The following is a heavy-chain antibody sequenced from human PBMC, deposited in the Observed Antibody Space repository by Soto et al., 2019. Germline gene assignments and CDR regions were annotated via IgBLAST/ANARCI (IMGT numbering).Heavy chain of an antibody. D-gene: IGHD3-10*01. CDR2: INHSGST. CDR1: GDPISSGYY. V-gene: IGHV4-34*01. CDR3: ARAQSIRGVIIVPYYFDY. J-gene: IGHJ4*02. Sequence: SETLSLTCAVSGDPISSGYYWSWIRQPPGKGLEWIGEINHSGSTNYNPSLKSRVTISVDTSKNQFSLKLSSVTAADTAVYYCARAQSIRGVIIVPYYFDYWGQGTLVTVSS.